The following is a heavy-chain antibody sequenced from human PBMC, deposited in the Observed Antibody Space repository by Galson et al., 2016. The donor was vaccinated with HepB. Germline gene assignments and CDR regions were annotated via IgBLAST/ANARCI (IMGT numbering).Heavy chain of an antibody. D-gene: IGHD3-22*01. CDR2: IWYDGSNK. V-gene: IGHV3-33*01. Sequence: SLRLSCAASGFTFSSYGMHWVRQAPGKGLEWVAVIWYDGSNKYYADSVKGRFTISRDNSKNTLYLQMNSLSAEDTAVYYCARDMHRPYHYDSSGYGDMGYYFDYWGQGTLVTVSS. CDR3: ARDMHRPYHYDSSGYGDMGYYFDY. CDR1: GFTFSSYG. J-gene: IGHJ4*02.